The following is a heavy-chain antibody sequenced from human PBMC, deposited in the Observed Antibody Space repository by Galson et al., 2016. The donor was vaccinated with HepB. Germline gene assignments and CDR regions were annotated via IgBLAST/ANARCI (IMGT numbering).Heavy chain of an antibody. D-gene: IGHD6-19*01. CDR1: GYTFTTYW. CDR3: AMLSIAVVGFDY. V-gene: IGHV5-51*01. J-gene: IGHJ4*02. Sequence: QSGAEVKKPGESLKISCKGFGYTFTTYWIGWVRQMPGKGLEWMGIIYPGDPDTRYSPSFQGQVTLSADKSISTAYLQLSRLKASDTAIYYWAMLSIAVVGFDYWGQGTLVTVSS. CDR2: IYPGDPDT.